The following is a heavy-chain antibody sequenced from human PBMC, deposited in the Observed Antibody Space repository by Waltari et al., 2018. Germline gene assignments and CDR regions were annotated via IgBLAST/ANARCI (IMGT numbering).Heavy chain of an antibody. CDR1: GGTFSSYT. CDR3: ARASTHYDSSGYYTY. Sequence: QVQLVQSGAEVKKPGSSVKVSCKASGGTFSSYTISWVRQAPGQGLEWMGRIIPSLGIANYAQKCQGRVTITADKSTSTAYMELSSLRSEDTAVYYCARASTHYDSSGYYTYWGQGTLVTVSS. CDR2: IIPSLGIA. V-gene: IGHV1-69*02. J-gene: IGHJ4*02. D-gene: IGHD3-22*01.